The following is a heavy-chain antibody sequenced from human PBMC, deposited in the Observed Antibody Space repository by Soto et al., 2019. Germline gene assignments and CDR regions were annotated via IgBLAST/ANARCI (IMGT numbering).Heavy chain of an antibody. CDR3: ARQLTHQGWFDP. J-gene: IGHJ5*02. CDR1: GYSFTSYL. D-gene: IGHD2-2*01. Sequence: GESLKISCKGSGYSFTSYLIGWVRQMPGKGLEWMGRIDPSDSYTNYSPSFQGHVTISADKSISTACLQWSSLKASDTAMYYCARQLTHQGWFDPWVQGTLVACSS. CDR2: IDPSDSYT. V-gene: IGHV5-10-1*01.